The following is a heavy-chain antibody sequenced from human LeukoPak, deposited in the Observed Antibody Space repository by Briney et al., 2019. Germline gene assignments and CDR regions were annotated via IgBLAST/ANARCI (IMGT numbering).Heavy chain of an antibody. Sequence: PSETLSLTCTVSGGSIISSGYFWGWIRQPPGKGLEWIGSCYYSGSTYYNPSLKSRITISVDTSKNQFSLKVFSVTAADTATYYCARLGVPPAIANWGQGTLLTVAS. V-gene: IGHV4-39*01. J-gene: IGHJ4*02. CDR3: ARLGVPPAIAN. CDR2: CYYSGST. D-gene: IGHD2-2*01. CDR1: GGSIISSGYF.